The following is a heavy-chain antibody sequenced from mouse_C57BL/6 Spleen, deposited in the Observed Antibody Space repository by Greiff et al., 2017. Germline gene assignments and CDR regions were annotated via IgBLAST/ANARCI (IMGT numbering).Heavy chain of an antibody. J-gene: IGHJ2*01. D-gene: IGHD2-1*01. CDR3: ARQGYYGNLYYFGY. CDR1: GFTFSSYG. Sequence: DVKLVESGGDLVKPGGSLKLSCAASGFTFSSYGMSWVRQTPDKSLEWVATISSGGSYNYYPDSVKGRFTISRDNAKNTLYLQMSSLKSEDTAMYYCARQGYYGNLYYFGYWSQGTTLTVSS. V-gene: IGHV5-6*02. CDR2: ISSGGSYN.